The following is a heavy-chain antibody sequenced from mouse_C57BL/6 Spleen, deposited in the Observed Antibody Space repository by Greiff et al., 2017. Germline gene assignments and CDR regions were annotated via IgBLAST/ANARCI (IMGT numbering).Heavy chain of an antibody. CDR2: IYPGDGDT. J-gene: IGHJ4*01. CDR1: GYAFSSYW. Sequence: QVQLQQSGAELVKPGASVQISCKASGYAFSSYWMNWVKQRPGKGLEWIGQIYPGDGDTNYNGKFKGKATLTADKSSSTAYMQLSSLTSEDSAVYFCARGGYDYDEDAMDYWGQGTSVTVSS. V-gene: IGHV1-80*01. CDR3: ARGGYDYDEDAMDY. D-gene: IGHD2-4*01.